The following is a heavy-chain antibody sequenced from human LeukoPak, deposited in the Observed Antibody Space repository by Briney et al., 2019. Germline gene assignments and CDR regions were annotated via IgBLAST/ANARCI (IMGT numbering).Heavy chain of an antibody. Sequence: GGSLRLSCAASGFTFSSYWMHWVRQAPGKGLVWVSRIKDDGTTNYADSVKGRFTISRDNAKNTVYLQMNSLRAEDTAVYYCVRAADSGGWGQGTLVTVSS. CDR1: GFTFSSYW. D-gene: IGHD2-21*01. CDR2: IKDDGTT. V-gene: IGHV3-74*01. J-gene: IGHJ4*02. CDR3: VRAADSGG.